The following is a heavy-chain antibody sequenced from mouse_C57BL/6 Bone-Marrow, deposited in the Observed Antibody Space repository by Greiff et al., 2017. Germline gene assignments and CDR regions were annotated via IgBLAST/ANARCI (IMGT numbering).Heavy chain of an antibody. D-gene: IGHD1-1*01. Sequence: VLLQQSGAELARPGASVKLSCKASGYTFTSYGISWVKQRTGQGLEWIGEIYPRIGNTYYNQKFKGKATLTADKSSSTAYMEFHSLTSKDSAFYFWAIRGTVVDWYFDVWGTGTTVTVSS. CDR3: AIRGTVVDWYFDV. CDR2: IYPRIGNT. CDR1: GYTFTSYG. J-gene: IGHJ1*03. V-gene: IGHV1-81*01.